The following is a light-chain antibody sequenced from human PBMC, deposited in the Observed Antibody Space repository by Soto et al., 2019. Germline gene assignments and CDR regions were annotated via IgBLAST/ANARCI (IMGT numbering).Light chain of an antibody. CDR1: SSDVGSYNY. Sequence: QSGLTQPASVSGSPGQPITISCTGTSSDVGSYNYVSWYQQHPGKAPKLMIYDVSDRPSGISSRFSGSKSGNTASLTISGLQTEDEADYYCSSYTSSSTLFGTGTKVTVL. J-gene: IGLJ1*01. CDR3: SSYTSSSTL. V-gene: IGLV2-14*03. CDR2: DVS.